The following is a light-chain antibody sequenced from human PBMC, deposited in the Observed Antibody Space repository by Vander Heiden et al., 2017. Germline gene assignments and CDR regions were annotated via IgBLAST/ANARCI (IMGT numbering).Light chain of an antibody. CDR1: QGIGSY. Sequence: DIQLTQSPSFLSASVGDRVTITCRASQGIGSYLAWYQQKPGKAPKLLIFAASTLQSGVPSRFSGSGSGTEFTLTISSLQPEDFATYYCQQLNNYPRTFGHGTKVDIK. V-gene: IGKV1-9*01. J-gene: IGKJ3*01. CDR3: QQLNNYPRT. CDR2: AAS.